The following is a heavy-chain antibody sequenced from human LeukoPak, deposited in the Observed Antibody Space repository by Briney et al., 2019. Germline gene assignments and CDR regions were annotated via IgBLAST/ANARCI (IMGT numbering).Heavy chain of an antibody. CDR1: GYTFTGYY. Sequence: ASVKVSCKASGYTFTGYYMHWVRQAPGQGLEWMGWINPNSGGTNYAQKFQGRVTMTRDTSISTAYMELGRLRSDDTAAYYCTRDRRAMDPFDYWGQGTLVTVSS. V-gene: IGHV1-2*02. CDR2: INPNSGGT. CDR3: TRDRRAMDPFDY. D-gene: IGHD5-18*01. J-gene: IGHJ4*02.